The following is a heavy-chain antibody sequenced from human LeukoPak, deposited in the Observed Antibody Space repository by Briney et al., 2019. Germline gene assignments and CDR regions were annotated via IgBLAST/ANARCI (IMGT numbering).Heavy chain of an antibody. CDR2: INNDGSST. Sequence: PGGSLRLSXAASGFTFSSFWMHWVRQAPGKGLVWVSRINNDGSSTSYADSVKGRFTISRDNAENTLYLQMNSLRVEDTAVYDCASPGAGDVYWGQGAPVTVSS. D-gene: IGHD3-10*01. V-gene: IGHV3-74*01. CDR1: GFTFSSFW. J-gene: IGHJ4*02. CDR3: ASPGAGDVY.